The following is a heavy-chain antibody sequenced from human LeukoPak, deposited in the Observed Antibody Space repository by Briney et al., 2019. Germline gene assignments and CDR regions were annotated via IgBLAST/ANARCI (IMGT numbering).Heavy chain of an antibody. D-gene: IGHD3-22*01. J-gene: IGHJ6*03. V-gene: IGHV3-7*01. CDR1: GFTFSSYS. Sequence: GGSLRLSCAASGFTFSSYSMNWVRQAPGRGLEWVANIKQDGSEKYYVDSVKGRFTISRDNAKNSLYLQMNSLRAEDTAVYYCAREGSHGSSGYYILYYYMDVWGKGTTVTISS. CDR3: AREGSHGSSGYYILYYYMDV. CDR2: IKQDGSEK.